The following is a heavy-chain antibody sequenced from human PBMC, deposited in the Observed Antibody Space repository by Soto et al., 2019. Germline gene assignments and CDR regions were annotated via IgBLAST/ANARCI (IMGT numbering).Heavy chain of an antibody. CDR2: IYYSGST. CDR3: AREYYGSGSPYFDY. CDR1: GGSISSGDYY. V-gene: IGHV4-30-4*01. Sequence: SETLSLTCTVSGGSISSGDYYWSWIRQPPGKGLEWIGYIYYSGSTYYNPSLKSRVTISVDTSKNQFPLKLSSVTAADTAVYYCAREYYGSGSPYFDYWGQGTLVTAPQ. J-gene: IGHJ4*02. D-gene: IGHD3-10*01.